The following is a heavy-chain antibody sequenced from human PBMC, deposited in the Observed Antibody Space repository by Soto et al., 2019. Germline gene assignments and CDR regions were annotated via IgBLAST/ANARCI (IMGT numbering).Heavy chain of an antibody. J-gene: IGHJ5*02. CDR2: ISAYNGNT. V-gene: IGHV1-18*01. CDR3: ARWGVDYGDSNWFDP. D-gene: IGHD4-17*01. Sequence: ASVKVSCKASGYTFTSYGISWVRQAPGQGLEWMGWISAYNGNTNYAQKLQGRVTMTTDTSTSTAYMELRSLRSDDTAMYYCARWGVDYGDSNWFDPWGQGTLVTVSS. CDR1: GYTFTSYG.